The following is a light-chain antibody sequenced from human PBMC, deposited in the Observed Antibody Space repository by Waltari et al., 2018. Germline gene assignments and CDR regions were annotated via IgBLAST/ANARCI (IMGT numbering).Light chain of an antibody. CDR3: QQYYSTPRT. CDR2: DAS. J-gene: IGKJ3*01. Sequence: DIQMTQSPSSLSASVGDRVTITCQASQYISNYLNWYQQKPGKAPKLLIYDASNLETGVPSRFSGSGSGTDFTLTISSLQAEDVAVYYCQQYYSTPRTFGPGTKVDIK. CDR1: QYISNY. V-gene: IGKV1-33*01.